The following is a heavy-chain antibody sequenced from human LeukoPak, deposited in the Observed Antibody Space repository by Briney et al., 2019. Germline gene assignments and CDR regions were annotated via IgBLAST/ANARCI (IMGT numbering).Heavy chain of an antibody. Sequence: GASVKVSCKASGYALTSYGISWVRQAPGQGLEWMGWISAYNGNTNYAQKLQGRVTMTTDTSTSTAYMELRSLRSDDTAVYYCAKSPPVAGSWFDPWGQGTLVTVSS. J-gene: IGHJ5*02. CDR3: AKSPPVAGSWFDP. CDR2: ISAYNGNT. D-gene: IGHD6-19*01. V-gene: IGHV1-18*01. CDR1: GYALTSYG.